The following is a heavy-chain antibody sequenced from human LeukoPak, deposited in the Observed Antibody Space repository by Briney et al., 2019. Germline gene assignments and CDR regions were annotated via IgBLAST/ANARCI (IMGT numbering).Heavy chain of an antibody. J-gene: IGHJ6*02. D-gene: IGHD3-3*01. CDR2: IYYSGGT. V-gene: IGHV4-59*01. Sequence: SETLSLTCAVSGGSISSYYWSWIRQPPGKGLEWIGYIYYSGGTNYNPSLKSRVTISVDTSKNQFSLKLSSVTAADTAVYYCARVGAPVFSMDVWGQGATVTVSS. CDR1: GGSISSYY. CDR3: ARVGAPVFSMDV.